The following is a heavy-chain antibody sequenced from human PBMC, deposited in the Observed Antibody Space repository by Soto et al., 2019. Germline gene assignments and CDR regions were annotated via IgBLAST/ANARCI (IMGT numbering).Heavy chain of an antibody. CDR3: ARAGDDPWAFDI. CDR1: GFTFSSYS. Sequence: PGGSLRLSCAASGFTFSSYSMNWVRQAPGKGLEWVSSISSSSSYIYYADSVKGRFTISRDNAKNSLYLQMNSLRAEDTAVYYRARAGDDPWAFDIWGQGTMVTVSS. J-gene: IGHJ3*02. D-gene: IGHD2-21*01. V-gene: IGHV3-21*01. CDR2: ISSSSSYI.